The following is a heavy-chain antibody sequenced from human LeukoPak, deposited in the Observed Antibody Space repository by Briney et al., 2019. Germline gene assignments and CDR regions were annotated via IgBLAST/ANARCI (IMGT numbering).Heavy chain of an antibody. CDR3: ARDLIYGGY. CDR2: ISYDGSNK. V-gene: IGHV3-30*03. CDR1: GFTSSSYG. J-gene: IGHJ4*02. D-gene: IGHD4-17*01. Sequence: GGSLRLSCAASGFTSSSYGMHWVRQAPGKGLEWVAVISYDGSNKYYADSVKGRFTISRGNSKNTLYLQMNSLRAEDTAVYCCARDLIYGGYWGQGTLGSVSS.